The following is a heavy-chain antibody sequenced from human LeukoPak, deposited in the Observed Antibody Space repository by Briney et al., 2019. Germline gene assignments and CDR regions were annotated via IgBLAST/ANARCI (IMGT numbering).Heavy chain of an antibody. CDR1: GFTFSSYW. Sequence: PGGSLRLSCAASGFTFSSYWMSWVRQAPGKGLEWVANIKQDGSEKYYVDSVKGRFTISRDNAKNSLYLQMNSLRAEDTAVYYCARDHYDSSGSFQFDPWGQGTLVTVSS. V-gene: IGHV3-7*01. D-gene: IGHD3-22*01. J-gene: IGHJ5*02. CDR3: ARDHYDSSGSFQFDP. CDR2: IKQDGSEK.